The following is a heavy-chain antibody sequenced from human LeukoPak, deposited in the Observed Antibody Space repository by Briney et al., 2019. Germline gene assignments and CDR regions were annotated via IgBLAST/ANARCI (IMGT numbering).Heavy chain of an antibody. J-gene: IGHJ4*02. CDR2: INGYNGYT. D-gene: IGHD1-26*01. Sequence: ASVKVSCKASGYTFSDYGISWLRQAPGQGVEWMGWINGYNGYTNYGQNFQGRVTVTTDKSTSTAYMELRSLRYDDTAIYYCARDGGTYYYFDHWGQGTLVTVSS. CDR3: ARDGGTYYYFDH. V-gene: IGHV1-18*01. CDR1: GYTFSDYG.